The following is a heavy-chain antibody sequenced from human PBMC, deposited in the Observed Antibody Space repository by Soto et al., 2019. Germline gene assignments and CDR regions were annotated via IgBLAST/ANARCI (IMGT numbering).Heavy chain of an antibody. J-gene: IGHJ4*02. V-gene: IGHV4-39*01. Sequence: SETLSLTCTVSGGSISSSSYYWGWIRQPPGKGLEWFGSIYYSGSTYYNPSLKSRVTISGDTSKNQFSLKLSSVTAADTAVYYCARHENWGSDYWGQGTLVTVSS. D-gene: IGHD7-27*01. CDR3: ARHENWGSDY. CDR1: GGSISSSSYY. CDR2: IYYSGST.